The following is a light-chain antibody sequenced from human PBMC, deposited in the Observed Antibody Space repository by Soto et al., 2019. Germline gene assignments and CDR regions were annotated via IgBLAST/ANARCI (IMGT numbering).Light chain of an antibody. CDR2: GAS. Sequence: EIVMTQSPATLSVSPGERATLSCRASQSVGSNLAWYQQKPGQAPRLLIYGASTRPTGIPARFSGSESGTEFTLTIPSLQSEDFAVYYCQQYDNWPPTCGPGTKVDFK. J-gene: IGKJ3*01. V-gene: IGKV3-15*01. CDR1: QSVGSN. CDR3: QQYDNWPPT.